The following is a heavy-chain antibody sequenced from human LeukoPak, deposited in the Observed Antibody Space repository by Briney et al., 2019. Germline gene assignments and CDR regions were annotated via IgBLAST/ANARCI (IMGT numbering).Heavy chain of an antibody. CDR2: INTNTGNP. Sequence: ASVKVSCKASGYTSTSYAMNWVRQAPGQGLEWMGWINTNTGNPTYAQGFTGRFVFSLDTSVSTPYLQISGLKAEDTAVYYCARGDYYDSNVYSGIVIDYWGQGTLVTVSS. D-gene: IGHD3-22*01. CDR3: ARGDYYDSNVYSGIVIDY. CDR1: GYTSTSYA. V-gene: IGHV7-4-1*02. J-gene: IGHJ4*02.